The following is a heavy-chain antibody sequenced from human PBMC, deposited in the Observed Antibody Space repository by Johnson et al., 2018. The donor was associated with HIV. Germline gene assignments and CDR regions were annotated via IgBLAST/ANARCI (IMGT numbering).Heavy chain of an antibody. Sequence: VQLVESGGGVVQPGGSLRLSCAASGFTFSSYAMHWVRQAPGNGLEWVSGISWNSDNIAYADSVRGRFTIARDNAKNSLHLQMNSLRAEDTAFYYCAKARVRYSSDVDALDIWGQGTMVTVSS. V-gene: IGHV3-9*01. D-gene: IGHD6-19*01. CDR3: AKARVRYSSDVDALDI. CDR1: GFTFSSYA. J-gene: IGHJ3*02. CDR2: ISWNSDNI.